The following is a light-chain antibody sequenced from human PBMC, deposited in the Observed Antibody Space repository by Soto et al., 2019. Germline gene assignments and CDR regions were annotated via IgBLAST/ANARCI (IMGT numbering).Light chain of an antibody. CDR3: SSYTDRNNLV. V-gene: IGLV2-8*01. CDR2: GVS. J-gene: IGLJ1*01. Sequence: QSALTQPASVSGSPGQSIAISCTGSGSDVGGYNYVSWYQQHPGKAPKLIIYGVSHRPSGVPDRFSGSKSGNTASLTVSALQAEDEADYYCSSYTDRNNLVFGTGTKLTVL. CDR1: GSDVGGYNY.